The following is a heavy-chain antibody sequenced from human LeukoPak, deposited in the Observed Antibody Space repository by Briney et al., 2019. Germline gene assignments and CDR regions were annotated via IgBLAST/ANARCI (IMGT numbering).Heavy chain of an antibody. D-gene: IGHD3-3*01. CDR3: ARHPLRTVTIFGVVTPLDAFDI. J-gene: IGHJ3*02. CDR2: INHRGRN. Sequence: SETLSLTCAVYGGSFSDYYWTWLRQPPGRGLEWIGEINHRGRNNYSPSLTSRLTISVDTSKNQFSLKLSSVTAADTAVYYCARHPLRTVTIFGVVTPLDAFDIWGQGTMVTVSS. CDR1: GGSFSDYY. V-gene: IGHV4-34*01.